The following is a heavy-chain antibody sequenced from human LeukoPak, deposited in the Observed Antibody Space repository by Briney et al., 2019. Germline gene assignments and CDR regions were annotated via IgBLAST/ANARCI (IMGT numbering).Heavy chain of an antibody. CDR1: GFSFSLYA. CDR2: IWYDGSNK. CDR3: ARGGYCSSTSCYVQPAFDY. V-gene: IGHV3-33*08. J-gene: IGHJ4*02. Sequence: GGSLRLSCAASGFSFSLYAMSWVRQAPGKGLEWVAVIWYDGSNKYYADSVKGRFTISRDNSKNTLYLQMNSLRAEDTAVYYYARGGYCSSTSCYVQPAFDYWGQGTLVTVFS. D-gene: IGHD2-2*01.